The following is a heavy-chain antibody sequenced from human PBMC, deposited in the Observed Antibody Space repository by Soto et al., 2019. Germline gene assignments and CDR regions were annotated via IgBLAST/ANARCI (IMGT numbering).Heavy chain of an antibody. D-gene: IGHD1-7*01. CDR1: GYTFTSYD. J-gene: IGHJ6*02. CDR3: ARYNWNYPYYYYGMDV. CDR2: MNPNSGNT. Sequence: QVQLVQSGAEVKKPGASVKVSCKASGYTFTSYDINWVRQATGQGLERMGWMNPNSGNTGYAQKFQGRVTMTRNTSISTAYMELSSLRSEDTAVYYCARYNWNYPYYYYGMDVWGQGTTVTVSS. V-gene: IGHV1-8*01.